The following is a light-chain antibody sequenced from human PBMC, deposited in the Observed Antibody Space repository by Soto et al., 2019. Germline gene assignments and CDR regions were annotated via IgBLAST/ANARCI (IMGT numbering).Light chain of an antibody. J-gene: IGKJ2*03. V-gene: IGKV1-5*01. CDR2: DAS. Sequence: GDRVTITCRASQSIDRWLAWYQQKLGKAPELLIHDASSLESEVPSRFSGSGSGTEFTLTINSLQPDDFATYYCQQYNHYYSFGQGTKLEIK. CDR1: QSIDRW. CDR3: QQYNHYYS.